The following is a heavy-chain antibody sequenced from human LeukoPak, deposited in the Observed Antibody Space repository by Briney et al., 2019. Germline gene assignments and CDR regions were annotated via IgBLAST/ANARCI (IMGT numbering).Heavy chain of an antibody. V-gene: IGHV3-66*01. Sequence: GGSLRLSCAASGFTVSSNCMSWVRQAPGKGLEWVSVIYNGGSAYYADSVKDRFTISRDNSKNTLYLQMNSLRAEDTAVYFCARDAGPLDYWGQGTLVTVSS. CDR1: GFTVSSNC. J-gene: IGHJ4*02. D-gene: IGHD6-13*01. CDR3: ARDAGPLDY. CDR2: IYNGGSA.